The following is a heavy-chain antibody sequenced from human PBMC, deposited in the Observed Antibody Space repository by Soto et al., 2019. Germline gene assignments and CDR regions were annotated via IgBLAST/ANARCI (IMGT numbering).Heavy chain of an antibody. CDR1: GESITGYF. CDR3: ARPRDVAARGFRGHGWYFDV. J-gene: IGHJ2*01. V-gene: IGHV4-59*08. CDR2: IYYAAIS. D-gene: IGHD5-12*01. Sequence: QVRLQESGPGLVQPWETLSLTCSVSGESITGYFWSWIRQPPGKALEWIGHIYYAAISKYNPSLESRVTMSVDTTKNEFSLSLTSVTAADTAVYYCARPRDVAARGFRGHGWYFDVWGRGALVVVSS.